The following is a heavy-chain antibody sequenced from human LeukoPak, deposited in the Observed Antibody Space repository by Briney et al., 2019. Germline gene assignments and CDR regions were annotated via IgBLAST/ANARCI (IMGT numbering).Heavy chain of an antibody. CDR3: ARSPFRSGWYTGDY. Sequence: ASVKVSCKASGYTFTGYYMHWVRQAPGQGLEWMGRINPNSGGTNYAQKFQGRVTMTRDTSISTAYVELSRLRSDDTAVYYCARSPFRSGWYTGDYWGQGTLVTVSS. CDR1: GYTFTGYY. D-gene: IGHD6-19*01. V-gene: IGHV1-2*06. J-gene: IGHJ4*02. CDR2: INPNSGGT.